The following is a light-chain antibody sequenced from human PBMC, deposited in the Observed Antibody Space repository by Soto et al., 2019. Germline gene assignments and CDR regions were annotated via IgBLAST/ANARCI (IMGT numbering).Light chain of an antibody. CDR1: QSVSSNY. CDR3: QQYGGSPRVT. Sequence: EIVLTQSPGTLSLSPGERATLSCRASQSVSSNYLAWYQQKPGQAPRLLIYGASSRATGIPDRFIGSGSGTDFTLTISGLEPEDFAVYYCQQYGGSPRVTFGGGTKVEIK. V-gene: IGKV3-20*01. J-gene: IGKJ4*01. CDR2: GAS.